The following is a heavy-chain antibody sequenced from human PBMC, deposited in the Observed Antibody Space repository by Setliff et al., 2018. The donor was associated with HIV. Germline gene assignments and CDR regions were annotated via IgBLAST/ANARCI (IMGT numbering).Heavy chain of an antibody. CDR1: GFTLSTFS. Sequence: GWSLRLSCAVSGFTLSTFSMSWVRQAPGKGLEWVSAISSKDGSTYYADSVRGRFTISRDNSKNTLYLQMNSLRAEDTAVYYCAKDYSSGWFDYWGQGTLVTVSS. CDR2: ISSKDGST. D-gene: IGHD6-19*01. J-gene: IGHJ4*02. CDR3: AKDYSSGWFDY. V-gene: IGHV3-23*01.